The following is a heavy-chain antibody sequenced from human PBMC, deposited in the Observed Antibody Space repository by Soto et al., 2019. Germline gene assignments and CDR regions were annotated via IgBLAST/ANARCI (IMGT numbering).Heavy chain of an antibody. CDR1: GGSMSRYY. CDR2: ISYSGST. J-gene: IGHJ4*02. D-gene: IGHD2-15*01. CDR3: ARADPDASVGY. Sequence: PSETLSLTCTVSGGSMSRYYWTWLRESPGGGLEWSGYISYSGSTYYNPPHKSRVTISADTSKNQFSLRMNSMIAADTAVYYCARADPDASVGYWGQGTLVTVSS. V-gene: IGHV4-59*01.